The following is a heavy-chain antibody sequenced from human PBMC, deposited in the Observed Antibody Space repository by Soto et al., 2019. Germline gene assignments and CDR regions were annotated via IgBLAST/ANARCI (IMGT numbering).Heavy chain of an antibody. CDR1: GGSISSSSYY. J-gene: IGHJ5*02. CDR3: ARGGYSYGNWFDP. Sequence: PSETLSLTCTVSGGSISSSSYYWGWIRQPPGKGLEWIGSIYYSGSTYYNPSLKSRVTISVDTSKNQFSLKLSSVTAADTAVYYCARGGYSYGNWFDPWGQGTRVT. V-gene: IGHV4-39*01. CDR2: IYYSGST. D-gene: IGHD5-18*01.